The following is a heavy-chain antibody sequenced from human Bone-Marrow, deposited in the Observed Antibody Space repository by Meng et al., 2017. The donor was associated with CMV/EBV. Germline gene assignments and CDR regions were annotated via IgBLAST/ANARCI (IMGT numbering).Heavy chain of an antibody. D-gene: IGHD2-2*01. CDR2: ISSSSSYI. CDR3: ARAVEYQLLYYYYGMDG. CDR1: GFTFSSYS. J-gene: IGHJ6*02. V-gene: IGHV3-21*01. Sequence: GESLKISCAASGFTFSSYSMNWVRQAPGKGLEWVSSISSSSSYIYYADSVKGRFTISRDNAKNSLYLQMNSLRAEDTAVYYCARAVEYQLLYYYYGMDGLGQGTTVTVSS.